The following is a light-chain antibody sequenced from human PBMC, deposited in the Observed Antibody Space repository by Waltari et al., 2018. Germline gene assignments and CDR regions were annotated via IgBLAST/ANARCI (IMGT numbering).Light chain of an antibody. CDR3: ATWDDSLNGWV. CDR1: NSNIGRNA. Sequence: QSVLTQPPSASGTPGQRVTISCSGSNSNIGRNAVNWYQQLPETAPKLLIYTDNQRPSGVPYRFSGSKSGTSASLAISGLQSEDEADYHCATWDDSLNGWVFGGGTKVTVL. V-gene: IGLV1-44*01. CDR2: TDN. J-gene: IGLJ3*02.